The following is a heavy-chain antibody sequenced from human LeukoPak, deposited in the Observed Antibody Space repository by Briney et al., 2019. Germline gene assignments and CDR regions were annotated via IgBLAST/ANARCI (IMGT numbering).Heavy chain of an antibody. V-gene: IGHV3-23*01. CDR2: ISGSGDRT. J-gene: IGHJ6*02. CDR1: GFMFSSYA. CDR3: AKGGSGYYYNNGMDV. Sequence: GGSLRLSCAASGFMFSSYAMSWVRQAPGKGLEWVSDISGSGDRTNQADSVKGRFTISRDNSKNTLYLQMNSLRAEDTAVYYCAKGGSGYYYNNGMDVWGQGTTVTVSS. D-gene: IGHD3-3*01.